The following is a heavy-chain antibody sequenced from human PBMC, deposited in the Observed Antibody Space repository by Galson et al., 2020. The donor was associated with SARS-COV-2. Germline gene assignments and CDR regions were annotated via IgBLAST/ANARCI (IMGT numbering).Heavy chain of an antibody. D-gene: IGHD3-3*02. Sequence: GGSLRLSCVASGFTFSSYEMNWVRQAPGKGLEWVSYISRSDNTIFYADSVKGRFTISRDNAKNSLYLQMNSLRAEDTAVYYCARDYRQHFWSGYQYAMDVWGQGTTVTVSS. V-gene: IGHV3-48*03. CDR1: GFTFSSYE. CDR2: ISRSDNTI. CDR3: ARDYRQHFWSGYQYAMDV. J-gene: IGHJ6*02.